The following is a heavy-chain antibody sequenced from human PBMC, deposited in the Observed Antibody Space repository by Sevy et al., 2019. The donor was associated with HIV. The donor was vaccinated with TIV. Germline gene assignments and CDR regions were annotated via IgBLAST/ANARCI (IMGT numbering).Heavy chain of an antibody. D-gene: IGHD1-1*01. V-gene: IGHV3-30*04. CDR1: GFTFPLYS. CDR3: ALERLFSDVAEYFQN. J-gene: IGHJ1*01. Sequence: GGSLRLSCEASGFTFPLYSMHWVRQAPGKGLEWVATISLDGRNQHYADSVKGRFTISRDNSKNSLFLQMNGLRAEDTAVYYCALERLFSDVAEYFQNWGQGTLVTVSS. CDR2: ISLDGRNQ.